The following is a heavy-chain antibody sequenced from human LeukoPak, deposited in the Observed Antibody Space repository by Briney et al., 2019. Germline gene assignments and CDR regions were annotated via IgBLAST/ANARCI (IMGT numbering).Heavy chain of an antibody. D-gene: IGHD3-3*01. J-gene: IGHJ6*03. V-gene: IGHV4-4*07. CDR3: ARSQSHYDFWSGYYTQYYYYYYMDV. CDR1: GGSISRYY. CDR2: IYTSGST. Sequence: SETLSLTCTVPGGSISRYYWSWMRQPAGKGLEWIGHIYTSGSTNYNPPLKSRVTMSVDTSKNQFSLKLSSVTAADTAVYYCARSQSHYDFWSGYYTQYYYYYYMDVWGKGTTVTVSS.